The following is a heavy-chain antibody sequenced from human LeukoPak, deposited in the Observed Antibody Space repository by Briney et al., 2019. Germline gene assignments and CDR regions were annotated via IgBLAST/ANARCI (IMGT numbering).Heavy chain of an antibody. J-gene: IGHJ4*02. CDR3: ARTWGSYSFDS. D-gene: IGHD3-16*01. Sequence: ASVKVSCKTSGYTFTDYYMHRVRQAPGQGLEWMGRINPNSGGKNYAQKFQDRVTMTRDTSTSTAYMELSRLRSDDTAVYYCARTWGSYSFDSWGQGTLVTVSS. V-gene: IGHV1-2*06. CDR2: INPNSGGK. CDR1: GYTFTDYY.